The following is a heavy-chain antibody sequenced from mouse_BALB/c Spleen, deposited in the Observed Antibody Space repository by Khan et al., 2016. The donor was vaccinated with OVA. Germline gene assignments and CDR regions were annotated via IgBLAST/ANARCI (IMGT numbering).Heavy chain of an antibody. CDR2: INPGSGGT. V-gene: IGHV1-54*01. CDR3: TRGGFGGFAY. D-gene: IGHD3-1*01. Sequence: QVQLKQSGAELVRPGTSVKVSCKASGYAFTNYLIEWVKQRPGQGLEWIGVINPGSGGTNYNEKFKGKATLTADKSSSTAYMQLSSLTSDVSAVYLWTRGGFGGFAYWGQGTLVTGSA. J-gene: IGHJ3*01. CDR1: GYAFTNYL.